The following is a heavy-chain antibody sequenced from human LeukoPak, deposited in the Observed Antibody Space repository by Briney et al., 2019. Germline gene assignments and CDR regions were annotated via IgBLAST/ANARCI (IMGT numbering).Heavy chain of an antibody. CDR2: IYYSGST. CDR1: GGSISSYY. V-gene: IGHV4-59*01. J-gene: IGHJ4*02. D-gene: IGHD2-2*01. CDR3: ARDACSSTSCPYYFDY. Sequence: PSETLSLTCTVSGGSISSYYWSWIRQPPGKALEWIGYIYYSGSTNYNPSLKSRVTISVDTSKNQFSLKLSSVTAADTAVYYCARDACSSTSCPYYFDYWGQGTLVTVSS.